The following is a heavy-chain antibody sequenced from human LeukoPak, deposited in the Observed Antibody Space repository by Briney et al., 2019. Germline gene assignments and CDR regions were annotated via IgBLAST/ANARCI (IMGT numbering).Heavy chain of an antibody. CDR2: IKSKTDGETT. J-gene: IGHJ4*02. CDR1: GFTLSSYS. CDR3: TTAGQVYGYCIGTDCHAGY. D-gene: IGHD5/OR15-5a*01. V-gene: IGHV3-15*01. Sequence: PGGSLRLSCAASGFTLSSYSMNWVRQAPGKGLEWVGRIKSKTDGETTDYAAPVRGRFSISRDDSKTTLYLQMNSLKTEDTAVYYCTTAGQVYGYCIGTDCHAGYWGQGALVTVSS.